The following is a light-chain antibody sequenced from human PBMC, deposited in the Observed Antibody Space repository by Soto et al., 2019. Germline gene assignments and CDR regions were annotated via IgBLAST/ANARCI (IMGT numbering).Light chain of an antibody. Sequence: EIVLTQSPGTLSLSPGEGATVSCRVSQSINSKSLVWYQRKFGQAPRLLIYNTSSRATGIPDRFSGSGSGTVFTLSISRLEPEDFAVYYCQHYGGSFIFGHGTKVDCK. J-gene: IGKJ3*01. CDR1: QSINSKS. CDR3: QHYGGSFI. V-gene: IGKV3-20*01. CDR2: NTS.